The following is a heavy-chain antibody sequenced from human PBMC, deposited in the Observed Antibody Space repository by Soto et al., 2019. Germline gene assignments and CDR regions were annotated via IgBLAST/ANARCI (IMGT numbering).Heavy chain of an antibody. D-gene: IGHD3-3*01. V-gene: IGHV3-30*03. CDR2: ISYDGSNK. CDR1: GFTFSSYG. J-gene: IGHJ6*01. CDR3: ATFIFGVVRTHDYYYYGMDV. Sequence: PGGSLRLSCAASGFTFSSYGMHWVRQAPGKGLEWVAVISYDGSNKYYADSVKGRFTISRDNSKNTLYLQMNSLRAEDTAVYYCATFIFGVVRTHDYYYYGMDVWGQGTTVTVSS.